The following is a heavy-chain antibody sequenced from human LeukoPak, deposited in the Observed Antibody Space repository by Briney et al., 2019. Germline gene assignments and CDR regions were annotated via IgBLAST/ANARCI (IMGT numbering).Heavy chain of an antibody. CDR2: INPSGGST. V-gene: IGHV1-46*03. CDR1: GYTFTSYY. D-gene: IGHD3-22*01. Sequence: ASVKVSCKASGYTFTSYYMHWVRQAPGQGLEWIGIINPSGGSTSYAQKFQGRVTMTRDTSTSTVYMELSSLRSEDTAVYYCAISDSSGYRLDYWGQGTLVTVSS. J-gene: IGHJ4*02. CDR3: AISDSSGYRLDY.